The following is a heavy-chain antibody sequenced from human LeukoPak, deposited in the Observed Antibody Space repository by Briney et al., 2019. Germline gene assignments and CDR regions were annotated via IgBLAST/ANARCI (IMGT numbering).Heavy chain of an antibody. V-gene: IGHV4-31*03. J-gene: IGHJ5*02. D-gene: IGHD2-2*01. Sequence: PSETLSLTCTVSGGSISSGGYYWSWIRQHPGKGLEWIGYIYYSGSTYYNPSLKSRVTISVDTSKNQFSLKLSSVTAADTAVYYCARRYCSSTSCYAWPRIGWFDPWGQGTLVTVSS. CDR2: IYYSGST. CDR3: ARRYCSSTSCYAWPRIGWFDP. CDR1: GGSISSGGYY.